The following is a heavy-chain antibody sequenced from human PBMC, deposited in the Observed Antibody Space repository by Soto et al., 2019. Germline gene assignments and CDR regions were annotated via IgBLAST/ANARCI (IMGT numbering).Heavy chain of an antibody. Sequence: GASVKVSCKACGDTFSSYAMHWVRQAPGQRLEWMGWINAGNGNTKYSQKFQGRVTITRDTSASTAYMELSSLRSEDTAVYYCARSPSLLIDYWGQGTLVTVSS. D-gene: IGHD2-2*01. V-gene: IGHV1-3*01. CDR1: GDTFSSYA. CDR3: ARSPSLLIDY. CDR2: INAGNGNT. J-gene: IGHJ4*02.